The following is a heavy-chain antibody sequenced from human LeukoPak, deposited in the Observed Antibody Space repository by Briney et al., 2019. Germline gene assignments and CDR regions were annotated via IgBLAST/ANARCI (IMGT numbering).Heavy chain of an antibody. D-gene: IGHD3-9*01. J-gene: IGHJ4*02. CDR3: ASLALTGCWNY. Sequence: GGSLRLSCAASGFTFSSYEMNWVRQAPGKGLEWISYISTSDSTIYNADSVKGRFTISRDNSKNTLYLQMNSLRAEDTAVYYCASLALTGCWNYWGQGTLVTVSS. CDR2: ISTSDSTI. V-gene: IGHV3-48*03. CDR1: GFTFSSYE.